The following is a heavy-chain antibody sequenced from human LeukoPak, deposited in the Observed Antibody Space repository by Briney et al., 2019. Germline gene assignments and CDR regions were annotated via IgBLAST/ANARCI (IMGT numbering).Heavy chain of an antibody. V-gene: IGHV4-39*01. CDR2: IYYSGGT. J-gene: IGHJ5*02. Sequence: PETLSLTCTVSGGSVSSSRYYWAWMRQPPGGGLEWIGSIYYSGGTYYNPSLKSRVTISVDTSKNQFTLKVTSVTAADTAVYHCPPGSTGGGGGSCFAPGGKGPLATVS. CDR1: GGSVSSSRYY. D-gene: IGHD3-10*01. CDR3: PPGSTGGGGGSCFAP.